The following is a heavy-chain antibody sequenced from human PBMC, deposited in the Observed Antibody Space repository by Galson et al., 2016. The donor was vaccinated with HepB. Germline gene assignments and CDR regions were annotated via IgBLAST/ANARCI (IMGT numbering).Heavy chain of an antibody. CDR3: ARGDLHYYDSSGYYLPYYYFDF. V-gene: IGHV4-39*07. CDR2: IYYSGST. D-gene: IGHD3-22*01. J-gene: IGHJ4*02. CDR1: GGSISNSTYY. Sequence: LSLTCTVSGGSISNSTYYWGWIRQPPGKGLEWIGSIYYSGSTFYHPSLKSRVTISVDTSKNQFSLKLSSVTAADTAVYYCARGDLHYYDSSGYYLPYYYFDFWGQGALVTVSS.